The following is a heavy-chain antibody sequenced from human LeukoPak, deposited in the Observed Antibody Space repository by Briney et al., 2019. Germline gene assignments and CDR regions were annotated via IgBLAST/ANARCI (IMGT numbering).Heavy chain of an antibody. CDR1: GGTFSSYA. CDR2: IIPIFGTA. Sequence: ASVKLSCKASGGTFSSYAISWVRQAPGQRLEWMGGIIPIFGTANYAQKFQGRVTITADKSTSTAYMELSSLRSEDTAVYYCATPREGTSWPPPNLNYYYYYGMDVWGKGTTVTVSS. D-gene: IGHD2-2*01. V-gene: IGHV1-69*06. J-gene: IGHJ6*04. CDR3: ATPREGTSWPPPNLNYYYYYGMDV.